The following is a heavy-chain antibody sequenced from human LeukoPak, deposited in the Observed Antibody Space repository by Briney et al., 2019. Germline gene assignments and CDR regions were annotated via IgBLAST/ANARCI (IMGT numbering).Heavy chain of an antibody. J-gene: IGHJ4*02. CDR3: ARFYDSSGYVDY. Sequence: PSETLSLTCTVSGGSIISSRYSWGWIRQTPGKGLVWIGTIYSSGSTYYNPSLKSRVTISVDTSKKQFSLKLSSVTAADTAVYFCARFYDSSGYVDYWGQGTLVPDSS. CDR1: GGSIISSRYS. CDR2: IYSSGST. V-gene: IGHV4-39*01. D-gene: IGHD3-22*01.